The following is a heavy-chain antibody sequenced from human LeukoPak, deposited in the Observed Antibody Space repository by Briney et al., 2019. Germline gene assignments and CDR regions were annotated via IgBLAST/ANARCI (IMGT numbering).Heavy chain of an antibody. D-gene: IGHD6-19*01. V-gene: IGHV4-59*01. CDR2: IHYSGST. J-gene: IGHJ4*02. CDR1: GGSISRYY. Sequence: SETLSLTCTVSGGSISRYYWSWIRQPPGKGLEWLGYIHYSGSTNYNPSLKSRLTISVDTSKTQFSLRLSSVTAAGTALYYCASSLAVAGTGYFDYWGQGTLVTVSS. CDR3: ASSLAVAGTGYFDY.